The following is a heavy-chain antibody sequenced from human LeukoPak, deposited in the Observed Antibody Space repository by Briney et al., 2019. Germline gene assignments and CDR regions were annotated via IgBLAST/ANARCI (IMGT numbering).Heavy chain of an antibody. Sequence: GGSPRLSCAASGFTFNSYEMNWVRQAPGKGLEWVSYITSSGRTISYADSVKGRFTISRDNAENSLSLQMNSLRAEDTAIYYCARESPHCSGVSCFFDYWGQGTLVTVSS. CDR1: GFTFNSYE. V-gene: IGHV3-48*03. D-gene: IGHD2-15*01. CDR2: ITSSGRTI. CDR3: ARESPHCSGVSCFFDY. J-gene: IGHJ4*02.